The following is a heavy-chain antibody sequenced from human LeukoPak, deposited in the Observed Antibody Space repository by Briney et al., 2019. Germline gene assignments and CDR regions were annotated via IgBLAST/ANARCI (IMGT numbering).Heavy chain of an antibody. D-gene: IGHD3-22*01. CDR3: ARDNYYLPTVNYMDV. J-gene: IGHJ6*03. Sequence: GGSLRLCCAASGFTFSSYSMNWVRQARGKRVERVSSISSSSSYIYYADSVNGRFTISSDNAKNSLYLQMNSLRAEDKAVSYCARDNYYLPTVNYMDVWGKGPTVTVSS. CDR1: GFTFSSYS. CDR2: ISSSSSYI. V-gene: IGHV3-21*01.